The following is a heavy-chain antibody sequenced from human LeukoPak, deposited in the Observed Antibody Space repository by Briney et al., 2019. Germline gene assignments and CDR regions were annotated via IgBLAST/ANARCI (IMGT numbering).Heavy chain of an antibody. D-gene: IGHD6-13*01. CDR1: GYTFTGYY. CDR3: ARDPWSYVGFTRPGPYSSSSEGWFDP. J-gene: IGHJ5*02. CDR2: INPNSGGT. Sequence: GASVKVSCKASGYTFTGYYMHWVRQAPGQGLEWMGWINPNSGGTNYAQKFQGRVTMTRDTSISTAYMELSRLRSDDTAVYYCARDPWSYVGFTRPGPYSSSSEGWFDPWGQGTLVTVSS. V-gene: IGHV1-2*02.